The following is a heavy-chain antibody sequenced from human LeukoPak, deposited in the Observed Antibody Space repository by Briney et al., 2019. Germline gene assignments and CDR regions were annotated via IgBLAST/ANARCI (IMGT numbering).Heavy chain of an antibody. D-gene: IGHD2-2*01. CDR1: GYTFTSYG. J-gene: IGHJ6*02. CDR2: ISAYNGNT. CDR3: ARESSDIVVVPAAMNYGMDV. V-gene: IGHV1-18*01. Sequence: ASVKVSCKASGYTFTSYGISWVRQAPGQGLEWMGWISAYNGNTNYAQKLQGRVTMTTDTSTSTAYMELRSLRSDDTAVYYCARESSDIVVVPAAMNYGMDVWGRGTTVTVSS.